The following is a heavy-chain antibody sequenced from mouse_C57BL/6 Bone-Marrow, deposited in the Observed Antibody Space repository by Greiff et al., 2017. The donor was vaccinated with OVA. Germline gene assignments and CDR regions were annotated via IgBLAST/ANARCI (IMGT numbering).Heavy chain of an antibody. CDR3: VRHSNPHAMDY. CDR2: IRSKSNNYAT. J-gene: IGHJ4*01. Sequence: EVMLVESGGGLVQPKGSLKLSCAASGFSFNTYAMNWVRQAPGKGLEWVARIRSKSNNYATYYADSVKDRFTISRDDSESMLYLQMNNLKTEDTAMYYCVRHSNPHAMDYWGQGTSVTVSS. D-gene: IGHD2-5*01. CDR1: GFSFNTYA. V-gene: IGHV10-1*01.